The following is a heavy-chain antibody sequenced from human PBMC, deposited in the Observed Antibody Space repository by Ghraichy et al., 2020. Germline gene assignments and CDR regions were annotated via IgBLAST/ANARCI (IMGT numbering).Heavy chain of an antibody. J-gene: IGHJ6*03. CDR2: IWHDGSKK. D-gene: IGHD2-2*01. Sequence: LSLTCAASGFTFSSYGMHWVRQAPGKGLEWVAVIWHDGSKKYYADSVKGRFTISRDNSKNTLFLQMNSLRVEDTAVFYCATAGGSSWPYYYYYMDVWGKGTTVTVSS. V-gene: IGHV3-33*01. CDR1: GFTFSSYG. CDR3: ATAGGSSWPYYYYYMDV.